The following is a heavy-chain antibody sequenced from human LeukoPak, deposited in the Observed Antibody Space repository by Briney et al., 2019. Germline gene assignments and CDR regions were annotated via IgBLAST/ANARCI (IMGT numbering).Heavy chain of an antibody. V-gene: IGHV4-31*03. Sequence: SETLSLTCTVSGGSISSGGYYWSWIRQHPGKGLEWIVYIYYSGSTYYNPSLKSRVTISVDTSKNQFSLKLSSVTAADTAVYYCANFFPPRYFDGGWFDPWGQGTLVTVSS. CDR2: IYYSGST. D-gene: IGHD3-9*01. CDR1: GGSISSGGYY. CDR3: ANFFPPRYFDGGWFDP. J-gene: IGHJ5*02.